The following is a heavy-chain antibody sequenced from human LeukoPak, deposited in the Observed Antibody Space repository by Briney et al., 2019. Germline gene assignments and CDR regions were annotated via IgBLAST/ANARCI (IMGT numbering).Heavy chain of an antibody. J-gene: IGHJ4*02. V-gene: IGHV3-53*01. Sequence: GGSLRLSCTVSGFTVSINSMTWVRQAPGKGLEWVSVIYSGGSTYYADSVKGRFTISRDNSKNTLYLQMNSLRAEDTAVYYCARGTSSGYFQLYFDYWGQGTLVTVSS. CDR2: IYSGGST. CDR3: ARGTSSGYFQLYFDY. D-gene: IGHD3-22*01. CDR1: GFTVSINS.